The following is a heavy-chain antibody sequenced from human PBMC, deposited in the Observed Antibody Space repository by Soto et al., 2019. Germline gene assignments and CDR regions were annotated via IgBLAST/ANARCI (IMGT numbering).Heavy chain of an antibody. D-gene: IGHD6-13*01. CDR2: INPNSGGT. CDR3: AKDGGSSNLECFDP. V-gene: IGHV1-2*02. J-gene: IGHJ5*02. CDR1: GYTFTGYY. Sequence: ASVKVSCKASGYTFTGYYMHWVRQAPGQGLEWMGWINPNSGGTNYAQNFQDRVTMTRDTSISTAYMELSRLRSDDTAVYYCAKDGGSSNLECFDPWGQGTLVTVSS.